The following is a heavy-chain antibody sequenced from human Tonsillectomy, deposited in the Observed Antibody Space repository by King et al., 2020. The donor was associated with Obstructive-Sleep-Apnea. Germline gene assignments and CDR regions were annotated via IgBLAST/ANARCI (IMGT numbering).Heavy chain of an antibody. CDR1: GFTFSSYS. CDR3: AYFDSSGYYSYFDY. CDR2: ISYDGNKK. V-gene: IGHV3-30-3*01. Sequence: VQLVESGGGVVQPGRSLRLSCAASGFTFSSYSMHWVRQAPGQGLEWVALISYDGNKKYYADSVKGRFTISRDNSKSALFLQMNSLRAEDTAVYYCAYFDSSGYYSYFDYWGQGTLVTVSS. J-gene: IGHJ4*02. D-gene: IGHD3-22*01.